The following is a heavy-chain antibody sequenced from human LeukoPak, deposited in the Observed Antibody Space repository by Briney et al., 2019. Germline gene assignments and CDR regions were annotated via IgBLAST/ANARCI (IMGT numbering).Heavy chain of an antibody. D-gene: IGHD6-13*01. CDR2: INPSGGST. V-gene: IGHV1-46*03. CDR3: ARELEQQLVLDY. J-gene: IGHJ4*02. Sequence: ASVKVSCKASGYTFTSYYMHWVRQAPGQGLEWMGIINPSGGSTSYAQKLQGRVTMTRDTSTSTVYMELSSLRSEDTAVYYCARELEQQLVLDYWGQGTLVTVSS. CDR1: GYTFTSYY.